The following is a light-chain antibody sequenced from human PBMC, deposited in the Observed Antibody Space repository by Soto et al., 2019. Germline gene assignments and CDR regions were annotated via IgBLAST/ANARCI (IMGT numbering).Light chain of an antibody. CDR2: AAS. J-gene: IGKJ4*01. CDR1: QSISSY. V-gene: IGKV1-39*01. Sequence: DIQMTQSPSSLSASVGDRVTITCRASQSISSYLNWYQQKPGKAPKLLIYAASSLQSGVPSRVSGSGSGTDFTLTISSLQPEDVATYYGQQSYSTPLTFGGGTKVDIK. CDR3: QQSYSTPLT.